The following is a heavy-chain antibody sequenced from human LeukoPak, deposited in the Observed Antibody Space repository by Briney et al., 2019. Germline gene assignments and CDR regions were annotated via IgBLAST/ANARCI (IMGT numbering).Heavy chain of an antibody. Sequence: PSETLSLTCTVSGGSISYYWSWIRQPPAKGPEWIGYTSNTGSTNYNPSLKSRVTISVDTSKNQLSLKLTSVTAADTAVYYCARDLGSGGGLDYWGQGTLVTVSS. J-gene: IGHJ4*02. CDR3: ARDLGSGGGLDY. CDR1: GGSISYY. V-gene: IGHV4-59*01. CDR2: TSNTGST.